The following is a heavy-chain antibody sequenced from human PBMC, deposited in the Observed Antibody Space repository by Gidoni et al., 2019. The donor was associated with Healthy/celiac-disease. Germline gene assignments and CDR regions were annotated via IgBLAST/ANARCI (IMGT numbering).Heavy chain of an antibody. CDR2: IYRGGST. V-gene: IGHV3-66*01. Sequence: EVQLVESGGGLVQPGGSLSLPCAASGFTVSSNYMSWIRQATGKGLEWVSVIYRGGSTYYADSVKGRFTISRDNSKNTLYLQMNSLRAEHTALYYCARERDGAFGYWGQGTLVTVSS. CDR3: ARERDGAFGY. D-gene: IGHD3-10*01. CDR1: GFTVSSNY. J-gene: IGHJ4*02.